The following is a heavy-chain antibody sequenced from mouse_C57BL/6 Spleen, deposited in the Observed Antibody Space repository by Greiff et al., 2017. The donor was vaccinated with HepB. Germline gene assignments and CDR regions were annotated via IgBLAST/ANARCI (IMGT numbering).Heavy chain of an antibody. J-gene: IGHJ1*03. Sequence: VQVVESGPELVKPGASVKISCKASGYTFTDYYINWVKQRPGQGLEWIGWIYPGSGNTKYNEKFKGKATLTVDTSSSTAYMQLSSLTSEDSAVYFCAIGRPYYYGSSYEYFDVWGTGTTVTVSS. D-gene: IGHD1-1*01. CDR1: GYTFTDYY. CDR3: AIGRPYYYGSSYEYFDV. V-gene: IGHV1-84*01. CDR2: IYPGSGNT.